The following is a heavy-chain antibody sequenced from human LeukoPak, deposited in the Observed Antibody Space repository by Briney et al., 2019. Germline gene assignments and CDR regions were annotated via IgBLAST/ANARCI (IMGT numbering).Heavy chain of an antibody. J-gene: IGHJ6*03. CDR1: GFTFSGYT. CDR2: IISHGGST. V-gene: IGHV3-64*02. D-gene: IGHD3-3*01. Sequence: GGSLRLSCAASGFTFSGYTLHWVRQAPGKGLEYVSAIISHGGSTHYADSVRGRFTVSRDNSKNTLYLQMDSLRAEDMAVYYCARITMGATSANFYYYFLDAWGKGTTVTVSS. CDR3: ARITMGATSANFYYYFLDA.